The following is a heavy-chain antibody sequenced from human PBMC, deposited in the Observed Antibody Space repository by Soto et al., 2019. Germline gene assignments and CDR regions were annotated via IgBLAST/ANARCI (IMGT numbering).Heavy chain of an antibody. J-gene: IGHJ5*02. Sequence: GGSLRLSCAASGFTFSSYAMSWVRQAPGKGLEWVSAISGSGGSTYYADSVKGRFTISRDNSKNTLYLQMNSLRAEDTAVYYCAKAGPDYYGSGSSPAWGQGTLVTAPQ. D-gene: IGHD3-10*01. V-gene: IGHV3-23*01. CDR1: GFTFSSYA. CDR3: AKAGPDYYGSGSSPA. CDR2: ISGSGGST.